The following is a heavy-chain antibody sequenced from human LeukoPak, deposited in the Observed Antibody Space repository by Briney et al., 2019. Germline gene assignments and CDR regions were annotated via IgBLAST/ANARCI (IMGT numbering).Heavy chain of an antibody. CDR1: GGSISSYY. V-gene: IGHV4-59*01. D-gene: IGHD6-6*01. CDR3: ARDRSSFDY. Sequence: SETLSHTCTVSGGSISSYYWSWIRQPPGKGLEWIGYIYYSGSTNYNPSLKSRVTISVDTSKNQFSLKLSSVTAADTAVYYCARDRSSFDYWGQGTLVTVSS. J-gene: IGHJ4*02. CDR2: IYYSGST.